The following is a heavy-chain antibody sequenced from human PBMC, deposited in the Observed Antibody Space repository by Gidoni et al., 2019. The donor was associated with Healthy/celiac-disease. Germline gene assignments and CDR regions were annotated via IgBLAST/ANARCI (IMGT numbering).Heavy chain of an antibody. D-gene: IGHD2-2*01. CDR1: GFTFSSYS. V-gene: IGHV3-48*02. Sequence: EVQLVESGGGLVQPGGSLSLSCAASGFTFSSYSMNWVRQAPGKGLEWVSYISSSSSTIYYADSVKGRFTISRDNAKNSLYLQMNSLRDEDTAVYYCARDPQNLYSSTSSGLDYWGQGTLVTVSS. J-gene: IGHJ4*02. CDR2: ISSSSSTI. CDR3: ARDPQNLYSSTSSGLDY.